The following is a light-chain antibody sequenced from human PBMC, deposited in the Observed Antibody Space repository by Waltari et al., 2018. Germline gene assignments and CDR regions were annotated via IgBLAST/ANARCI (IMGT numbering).Light chain of an antibody. V-gene: IGKV1-5*03. CDR1: QSISSW. CDR3: QQYNSYWT. J-gene: IGKJ1*01. Sequence: DIQMTQSLSTLSASVGDRVTITCRASQSISSWLAWYQQKPGKAPKLLIYKASSLESGVPSRFSGSGSGTEFTLTISSLQPDDFATYYYQQYNSYWTFGQGTKVEIK. CDR2: KAS.